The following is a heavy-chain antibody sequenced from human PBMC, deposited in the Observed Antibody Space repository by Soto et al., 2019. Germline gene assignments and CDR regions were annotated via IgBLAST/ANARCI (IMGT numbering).Heavy chain of an antibody. Sequence: GASVKVSCKASGYTFTTYDINWVRQASGQGLEWMGCVNPSSGNTVYAQKFNGRVTMTRDTSISTAYMELSSLKSDDTAIYYCARASMYIWNDHWGQGTLVTVSS. V-gene: IGHV1-8*01. CDR3: ARASMYIWNDH. D-gene: IGHD1-20*01. CDR2: VNPSSGNT. J-gene: IGHJ5*02. CDR1: GYTFTTYD.